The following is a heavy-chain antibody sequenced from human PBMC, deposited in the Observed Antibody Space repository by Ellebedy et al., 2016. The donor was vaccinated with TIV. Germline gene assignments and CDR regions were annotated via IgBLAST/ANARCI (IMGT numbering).Heavy chain of an antibody. CDR3: SRVRITMVRGDFPLPLIDP. J-gene: IGHJ5*02. D-gene: IGHD3-10*01. Sequence: SETLSLTCTVSGGSISTYYWSWIRQPPGKGLEWIGCFYYNGSTKYNTSLKSRVTISVDPSKNHFSLKLGSVTAADTAVYYCSRVRITMVRGDFPLPLIDPWGQGTLVTVSS. CDR1: GGSISTYY. CDR2: FYYNGST. V-gene: IGHV4-59*01.